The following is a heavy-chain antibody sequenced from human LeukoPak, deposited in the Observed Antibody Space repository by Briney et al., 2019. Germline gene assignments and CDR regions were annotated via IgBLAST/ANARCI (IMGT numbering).Heavy chain of an antibody. D-gene: IGHD4-23*01. CDR2: INAGNGNT. J-gene: IGHJ4*02. CDR3: ATVDRVTWLRNQFDY. V-gene: IGHV1-3*01. CDR1: GYTFTSYA. Sequence: ASVKVSCKASGYTFTSYAMHWVRQAPGQRLEWMGWINAGNGNTKYSQKLQGRVTMTEDTSTDTAYMELSSLRSEDTAVYYCATVDRVTWLRNQFDYWGQGTLVTVSS.